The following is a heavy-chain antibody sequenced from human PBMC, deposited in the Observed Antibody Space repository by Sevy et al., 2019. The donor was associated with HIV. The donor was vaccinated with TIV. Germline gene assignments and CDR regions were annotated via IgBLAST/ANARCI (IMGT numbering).Heavy chain of an antibody. D-gene: IGHD3-10*01. CDR2: IYISGRT. Sequence: SETLSLTCTVSGDSIISGTYYWTWIRQPAGKGLEWIGRIYISGRTNYNPSLKSRVTMSVDTSKNQFSLNLSSVTAADTAVYYCARGSTMVPHFFDYWGQGTLVTVSS. CDR3: ARGSTMVPHFFDY. J-gene: IGHJ4*02. V-gene: IGHV4-61*02. CDR1: GDSIISGTYY.